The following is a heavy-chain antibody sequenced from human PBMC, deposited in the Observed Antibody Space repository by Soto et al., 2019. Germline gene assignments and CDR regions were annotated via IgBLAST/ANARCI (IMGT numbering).Heavy chain of an antibody. CDR1: GFTFDYYA. V-gene: IGHV3-9*01. CDR3: AKDMDELVPPPVFDY. D-gene: IGHD6-6*01. J-gene: IGHJ4*02. Sequence: PGGSLRLSCAASGFTFDYYAMHWVRQSPGKGLEWVSGISWNSGSIGYADSVKGRFTISRDNAKNSLYLQMNSLRAEDTALYYCAKDMDELVPPPVFDYWGQGTLVTVSS. CDR2: ISWNSGSI.